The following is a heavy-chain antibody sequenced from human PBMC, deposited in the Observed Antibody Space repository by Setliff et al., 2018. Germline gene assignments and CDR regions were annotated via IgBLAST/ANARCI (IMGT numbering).Heavy chain of an antibody. V-gene: IGHV4-34*01. CDR2: INHSGST. CDR3: ARGIGGYCSSMSCSNESWP. D-gene: IGHD2-2*01. Sequence: SSETLSLTCAVYSGSFSGYFWSWIRQPPGKGLEWIGEINHSGSTNYNPSLKSRVTISVDTSKNQFSLKLSSVTAADTAVYYCARGIGGYCSSMSCSNESWPWGQGTPVTVSS. J-gene: IGHJ5*02. CDR1: SGSFSGYF.